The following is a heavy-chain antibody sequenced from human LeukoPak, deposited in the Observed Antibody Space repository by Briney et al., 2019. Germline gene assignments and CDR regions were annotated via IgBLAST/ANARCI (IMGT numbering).Heavy chain of an antibody. D-gene: IGHD6-19*01. CDR1: GYTFTSYY. CDR3: ARDERSSGWATGCYYYYGMDV. CDR2: INPSGGST. V-gene: IGHV1-46*01. Sequence: ASVKVSCKASGYTFTSYYMHWVRQAPGQGLEWMGIINPSGGSTSYAQKFQGRVTMTRDTSISTAYMELSRLRSDDTAVYYCARDERSSGWATGCYYYYGMDVWGQGTTVTVSS. J-gene: IGHJ6*02.